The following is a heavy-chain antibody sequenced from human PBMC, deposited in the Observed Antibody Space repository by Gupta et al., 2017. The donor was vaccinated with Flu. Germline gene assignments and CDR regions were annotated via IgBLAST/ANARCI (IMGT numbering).Heavy chain of an antibody. CDR1: GFTFSEHY. Sequence: RLVESGGGLVQPGGSLRLSCVVSGFTFSEHYMDWIRQAPGKGLEWVGLIRNKANSYTTEYAASVKDRFTITRDDSKSSLYLQMNSLKNEDTAVYYCSRGETGPSPPGRNDCWGQGTLVTVSS. CDR2: IRNKANSYTT. J-gene: IGHJ4*02. D-gene: IGHD1-14*01. V-gene: IGHV3-72*01. CDR3: SRGETGPSPPGRNDC.